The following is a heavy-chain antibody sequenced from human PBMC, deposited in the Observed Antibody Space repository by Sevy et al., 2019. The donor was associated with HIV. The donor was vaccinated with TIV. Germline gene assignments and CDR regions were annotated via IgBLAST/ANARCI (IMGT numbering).Heavy chain of an antibody. CDR2: ISSSSKYI. Sequence: GGSLRLSCSASGFTFSYYSMTWVRQAPGKGLEWVSSISSSSKYIYYEDSVRGRFTISRDNAENSLYLHINNLRAEDXXXXXXXXXXXXXXXXXKSTRYGLWGQGTLVTVSS. CDR1: GFTFSYYS. D-gene: IGHD2-2*01. CDR3: XXXXXXXXXXXKSTRYGL. J-gene: IGHJ5*02. V-gene: IGHV3-21*01.